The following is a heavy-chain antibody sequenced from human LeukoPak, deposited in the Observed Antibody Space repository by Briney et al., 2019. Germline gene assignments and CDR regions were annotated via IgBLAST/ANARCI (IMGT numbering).Heavy chain of an antibody. D-gene: IGHD6-13*01. Sequence: ASVKVSCKASGYTFTGYYIHWVRQAPGQGLEWMGWINPNSGATNYVQKFQGRVTMTRDTTISTVYMELSRLRSDDTAVYYCARAPNRIAAAGSPGPYWGQGTLVTVSS. CDR2: INPNSGAT. CDR3: ARAPNRIAAAGSPGPY. J-gene: IGHJ4*02. V-gene: IGHV1-2*02. CDR1: GYTFTGYY.